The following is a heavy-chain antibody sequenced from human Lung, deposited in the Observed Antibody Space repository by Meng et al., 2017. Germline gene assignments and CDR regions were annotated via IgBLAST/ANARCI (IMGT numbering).Heavy chain of an antibody. V-gene: IGHV7-4-1*02. J-gene: IGHJ4*02. CDR2: INPNTGNP. CDR1: GYTFNAFA. CDR3: ARDGYPVLGGVSAFDY. D-gene: IGHD3-16*01. Sequence: QVQLVQSGSELKKPGAAVKVSGEASGYTFNAFAMNWVRQAPGHGLEWLGRINPNTGNPTYARGFTGRFVFSLDTSVSTVYLEISSLKAEDTAMYYCARDGYPVLGGVSAFDYWGQGTLVTVSS.